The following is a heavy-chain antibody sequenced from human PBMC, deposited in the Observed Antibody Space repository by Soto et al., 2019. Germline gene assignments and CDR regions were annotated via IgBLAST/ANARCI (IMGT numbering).Heavy chain of an antibody. Sequence: EVQLLESGGGWVQPGGCLRLSCAASGFTFDTYAMSSVRHNQGKGLASVSTVSASGTSTYYTDSVKGLFTISRDNSKNTCELKINSLRAEAAAVYYCAKTMVYCSGRRCSDAYAMGVWGQGTTVTVSS. D-gene: IGHD2-15*01. J-gene: IGHJ6*02. CDR3: AKTMVYCSGRRCSDAYAMGV. CDR2: VSASGTST. CDR1: GFTFDTYA. V-gene: IGHV3-23*01.